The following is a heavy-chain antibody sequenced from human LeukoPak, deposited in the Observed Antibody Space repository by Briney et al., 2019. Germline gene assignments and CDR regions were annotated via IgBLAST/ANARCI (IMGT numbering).Heavy chain of an antibody. D-gene: IGHD6-13*01. Sequence: ASVKVSCKASGFTFTNYHMHWVRQAPGQGLEWVGLIKGTGDSPDYAQKFQGRVTVTCDTSTSTAYLELWSLKLEDTAVYYCARAPAGTLDSWGQGTLVTVSS. V-gene: IGHV1-46*01. CDR3: ARAPAGTLDS. CDR1: GFTFTNYH. J-gene: IGHJ4*02. CDR2: IKGTGDSP.